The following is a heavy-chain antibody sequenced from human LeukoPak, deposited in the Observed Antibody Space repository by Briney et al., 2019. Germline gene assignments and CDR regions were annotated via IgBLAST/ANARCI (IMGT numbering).Heavy chain of an antibody. CDR2: INHSGST. D-gene: IGHD2-15*01. CDR3: AKGATYYYYGMDV. V-gene: IGHV4-34*01. CDR1: GGSFSGYY. Sequence: SETLSLTCAVYGGSFSGYYWSWIRQPPGKGLEWIGEINHSGSTNYNPSLKSRVTISVDTSKNQFSLKLSSVTAADTAVYYCAKGATYYYYGMDVWGQGTTVTVSS. J-gene: IGHJ6*02.